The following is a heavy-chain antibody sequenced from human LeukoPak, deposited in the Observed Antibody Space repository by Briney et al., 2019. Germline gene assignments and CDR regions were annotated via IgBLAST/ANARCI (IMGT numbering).Heavy chain of an antibody. J-gene: IGHJ5*02. V-gene: IGHV4-38-2*02. CDR1: GYSISSGYY. CDR3: ARETPAIVVVPAAIRTAGFDP. Sequence: SETLSLTCTVSGYSISSGYYWGWLRQPPGKGLEWIWSIYHSGSTYYNPSLKSRVTISVDTAKNQFSLKLSSVTAADTAVYYCARETPAIVVVPAAIRTAGFDPWGQGTLVTVSS. D-gene: IGHD2-2*02. CDR2: IYHSGST.